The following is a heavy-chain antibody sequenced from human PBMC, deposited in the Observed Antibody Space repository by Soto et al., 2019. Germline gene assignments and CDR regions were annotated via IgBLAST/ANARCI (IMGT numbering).Heavy chain of an antibody. CDR3: AKERTPYDILTGPPASFDY. J-gene: IGHJ4*02. V-gene: IGHV3-23*01. CDR1: GFTFSSHA. Sequence: PGGSLRLSCAASGFTFSSHAMNWVRQAPGKGLEWVSSISASGGSTYYADSVKGRFTISRDNSKNTLYLQMNSLRAEDTAVYYCAKERTPYDILTGPPASFDYWGQGTLVTVSS. CDR2: ISASGGST. D-gene: IGHD3-9*01.